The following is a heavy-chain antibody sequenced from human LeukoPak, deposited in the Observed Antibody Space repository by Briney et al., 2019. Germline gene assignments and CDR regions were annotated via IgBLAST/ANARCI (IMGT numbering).Heavy chain of an antibody. V-gene: IGHV3-66*01. Sequence: PGGSLRLSCAASGFTVSSNYMSWVRQAPGKGLEWVSVIYSGGSTYYADSVKGRFTISRDNSKNTLYLQMNSLRAEDTAVYYCARDFSRVGSSGWYGGDAFDIWGQGTTVTVSS. D-gene: IGHD6-19*01. J-gene: IGHJ3*02. CDR3: ARDFSRVGSSGWYGGDAFDI. CDR2: IYSGGST. CDR1: GFTVSSNY.